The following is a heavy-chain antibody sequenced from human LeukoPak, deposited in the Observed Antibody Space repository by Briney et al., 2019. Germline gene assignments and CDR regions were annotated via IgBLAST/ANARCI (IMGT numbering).Heavy chain of an antibody. Sequence: AGGSLRLSCAGSGFPFSSHGMNWVRQAPGKGLEWVAFIRYDGSFKYYADSVMGRFTISRDNSKNTLYLQMNSLRAEDTAIYYCAKGGYYRGYYYYYMDVWGKGTTVTVSS. CDR2: IRYDGSFK. V-gene: IGHV3-30*02. CDR1: GFPFSSHG. J-gene: IGHJ6*03. D-gene: IGHD3-3*01. CDR3: AKGGYYRGYYYYYMDV.